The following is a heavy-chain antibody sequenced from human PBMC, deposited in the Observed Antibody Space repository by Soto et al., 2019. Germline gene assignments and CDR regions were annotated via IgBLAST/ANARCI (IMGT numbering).Heavy chain of an antibody. CDR1: GFTLSIYS. V-gene: IGHV3-64*07. J-gene: IGHJ3*01. CDR3: AIISAIGQAAFDL. Sequence: EVPLVESGGGLVQPGGSLRLSCAASGFTLSIYSMHWVRQAPGKGLEFVSAISYGGGGTFYADSVKGRFTISRDTSKNTLYLQMGSLSTEDMAVYYCAIISAIGQAAFDLWGQGTMVTVSS. CDR2: ISYGGGGT.